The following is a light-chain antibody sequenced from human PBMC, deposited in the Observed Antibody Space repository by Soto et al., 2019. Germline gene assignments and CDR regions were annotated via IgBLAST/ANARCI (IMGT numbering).Light chain of an antibody. CDR1: SSDVGGYNF. Sequence: QSALTQPASVSGSPGQSITISCTGTSSDVGGYNFVSWYQQHPGKAPRLMIFDVNNRPSGVSTRFSGSKSGNTASLTISGLQAEDEADYYCCPYSGSNTIVVFGGGTKLTVL. J-gene: IGLJ2*01. V-gene: IGLV2-14*03. CDR2: DVN. CDR3: CPYSGSNTIVV.